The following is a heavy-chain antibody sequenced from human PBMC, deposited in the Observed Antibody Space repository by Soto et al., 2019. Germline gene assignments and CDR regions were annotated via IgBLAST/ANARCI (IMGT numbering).Heavy chain of an antibody. Sequence: QITLKESGPTLVKPTQTLTLTCTFSGFSLSTSGVGVGWIRQPPGKALEWLALIYWDDDKSYSPSLKSRLTIPKDTSKHQVVLTTTNMDPLDTATYYCGLMAYPYFHDWGQGTLVTFSS. CDR3: GLMAYPYFHD. CDR1: GFSLSTSGVG. D-gene: IGHD2-2*01. J-gene: IGHJ4*02. CDR2: IYWDDDK. V-gene: IGHV2-5*02.